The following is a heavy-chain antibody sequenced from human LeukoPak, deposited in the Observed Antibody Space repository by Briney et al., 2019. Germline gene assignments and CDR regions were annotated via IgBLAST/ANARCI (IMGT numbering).Heavy chain of an antibody. CDR3: ASGLGEWEPWAFDI. Sequence: PGGSLRLSCAAAKFTFSFYDMHWVRQAPGKGLEWVSSISSSSSYIYYADSVKGRFTISRDNAKNSLYLQMNSLRAEDTAVYYCASGLGEWEPWAFDIWGQGTMVTVSS. CDR2: ISSSSSYI. J-gene: IGHJ3*02. D-gene: IGHD1-26*01. CDR1: KFTFSFYD. V-gene: IGHV3-21*01.